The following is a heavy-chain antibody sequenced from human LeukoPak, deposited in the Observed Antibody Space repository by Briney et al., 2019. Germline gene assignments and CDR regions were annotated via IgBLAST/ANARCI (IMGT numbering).Heavy chain of an antibody. J-gene: IGHJ2*01. Sequence: GGSLRLSCAASGFTFSSYGMHWVRQAPGKGLEWVAVTWYDGSNKYYADSVKGRFTISRDNSKNTLYLQMNSLRAEDTAVYYCARDYLDWYFDLWGRGTLVTVSS. V-gene: IGHV3-33*01. CDR3: ARDYLDWYFDL. CDR2: TWYDGSNK. CDR1: GFTFSSYG.